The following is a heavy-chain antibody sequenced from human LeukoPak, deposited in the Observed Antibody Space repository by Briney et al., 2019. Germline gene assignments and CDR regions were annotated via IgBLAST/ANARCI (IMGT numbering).Heavy chain of an antibody. J-gene: IGHJ6*02. Sequence: MPSETLSLTCTVSGGSISSYYLSWIRQPPGKGLEWIGYIYYSGSTNYNPSLKSRVTISVDTSKNQFSLKLSSVTAADTAVYYCARAVSDSFYYYGMDLWGQGTTVTVSS. CDR2: IYYSGST. D-gene: IGHD5-18*01. CDR3: ARAVSDSFYYYGMDL. V-gene: IGHV4-59*01. CDR1: GGSISSYY.